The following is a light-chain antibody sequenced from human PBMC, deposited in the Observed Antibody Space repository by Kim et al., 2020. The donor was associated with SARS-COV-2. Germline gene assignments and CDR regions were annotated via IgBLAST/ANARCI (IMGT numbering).Light chain of an antibody. V-gene: IGKV1-16*02. J-gene: IGKJ5*01. CDR1: QGIGNY. CDR3: QQYNSYPVT. CDR2: AAS. Sequence: AFVCDRVTIPVRAGQGIGNYLAGFQQKPGKAPKSLIYAASSLQSGVPSEFSGSGSGTDFTLTISSLQPEDFATYYCQQYNSYPVTFGQGTRLEIK.